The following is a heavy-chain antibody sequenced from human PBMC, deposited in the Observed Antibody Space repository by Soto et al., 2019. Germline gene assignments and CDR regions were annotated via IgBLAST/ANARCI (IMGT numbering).Heavy chain of an antibody. CDR3: ARSLWKQLDPDDAFDI. CDR1: GYTFTSYG. Sequence: ASVKVSCKASGYTFTSYGISWVRQAPGQGLEWMGWISAYNGNTNYAQKLQGRVTMTTDTSTSTAYMERRSLRSDDTAVYYCARSLWKQLDPDDAFDIWGQGTMVTVSS. CDR2: ISAYNGNT. V-gene: IGHV1-18*01. D-gene: IGHD6-13*01. J-gene: IGHJ3*02.